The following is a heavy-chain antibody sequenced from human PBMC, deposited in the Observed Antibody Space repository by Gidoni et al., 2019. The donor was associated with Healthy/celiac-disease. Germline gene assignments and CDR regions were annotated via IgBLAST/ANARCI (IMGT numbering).Heavy chain of an antibody. CDR2: INSDGSST. D-gene: IGHD3-22*01. CDR1: GFTFSSYW. V-gene: IGHV3-74*01. Sequence: EVQLVESGGGLVQPGGSLRLSCAASGFTFSSYWMHWVRQAPGKGLVWVSRINSDGSSTSYADSVKGRFTISRDNAKNTLYLQMNSLRAEDTAVYYCARGGDDSSGYYYWFPFDPWGQGTLVTVSS. CDR3: ARGGDDSSGYYYWFPFDP. J-gene: IGHJ5*02.